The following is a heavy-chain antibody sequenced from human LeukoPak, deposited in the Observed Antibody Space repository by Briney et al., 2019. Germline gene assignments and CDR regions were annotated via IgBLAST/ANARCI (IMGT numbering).Heavy chain of an antibody. CDR3: ARAYDFWSGYYHRGFDY. CDR1: GGSINSGGYY. V-gene: IGHV4-39*01. CDR2: IYYSGST. J-gene: IGHJ4*02. Sequence: KTSETLSLTCTVAGGSINSGGYYWGWIRQPPGKGLECIGSIYYSGSTYYNPSLKSRVTISVDTSRKQSSLKLSSVTAADTAVYYCARAYDFWSGYYHRGFDYWGQGTLVTVSS. D-gene: IGHD3-3*01.